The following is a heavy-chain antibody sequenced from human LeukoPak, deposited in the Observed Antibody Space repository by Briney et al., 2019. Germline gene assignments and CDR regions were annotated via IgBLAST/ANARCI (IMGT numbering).Heavy chain of an antibody. J-gene: IGHJ4*02. CDR1: GFTFDDYA. CDR3: AKTPYSTSPSYYFDY. V-gene: IGHV3-9*03. Sequence: GRSLRLSCAASGFTFDDYAMHWVRHAPGKGLEWVSGINWNGRTIAYADSVKGRFTISRDNAKNSLYLQMNSLRAEDMALYYCAKTPYSTSPSYYFDYWGQGALVTVSS. D-gene: IGHD6-13*01. CDR2: INWNGRTI.